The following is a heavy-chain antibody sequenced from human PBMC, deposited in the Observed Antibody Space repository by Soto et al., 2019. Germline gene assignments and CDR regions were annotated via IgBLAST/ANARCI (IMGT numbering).Heavy chain of an antibody. Sequence: QLQLQESGPGLVKPSETLSLTCTVSGGSISSSSYYWGWIRQPPGKGLEWIGSIYYSGSTYYNPSLKGRGTISLDTSKTQCSLKLSFLTAADRAVYYCARHDSSNMIVKGWGQGTLVTVSS. J-gene: IGHJ4*02. V-gene: IGHV4-39*01. D-gene: IGHD3-22*01. CDR2: IYYSGST. CDR3: ARHDSSNMIVKG. CDR1: GGSISSSSYY.